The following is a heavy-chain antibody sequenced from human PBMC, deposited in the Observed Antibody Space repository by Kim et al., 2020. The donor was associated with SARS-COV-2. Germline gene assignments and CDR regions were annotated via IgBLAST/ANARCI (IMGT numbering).Heavy chain of an antibody. CDR2: IGSSWSTI. V-gene: IGHV3-48*03. CDR3: AALYSGSYSAPDY. D-gene: IGHD1-26*01. CDR1: GITFSSYE. Sequence: GGSLRLSCAVSGITFSSYEMNWVRQAPGKGLEWVAYIGSSWSTIKYADSVKGRFTISRDTAKNSLYLQMNRLRAEDTAVYYCAALYSGSYSAPDYWGQGTLVTVSS. J-gene: IGHJ4*02.